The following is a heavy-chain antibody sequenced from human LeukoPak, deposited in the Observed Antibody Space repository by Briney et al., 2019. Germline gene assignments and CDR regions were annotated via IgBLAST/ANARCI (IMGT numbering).Heavy chain of an antibody. V-gene: IGHV4-39*02. CDR3: ARDSSQGAKEYYFDY. J-gene: IGHJ4*02. CDR1: GGSISSSSYY. D-gene: IGHD6-13*01. CDR2: IYYSGST. Sequence: SETLSLTCTVSGGSISSSSYYWGWIRQPPGKGLEWIGSIYYSGSTYYNPSLKGRVTISVDTSKNQFSLKLSSVTAADTAVYSCARDSSQGAKEYYFDYWGQGTLVTVSS.